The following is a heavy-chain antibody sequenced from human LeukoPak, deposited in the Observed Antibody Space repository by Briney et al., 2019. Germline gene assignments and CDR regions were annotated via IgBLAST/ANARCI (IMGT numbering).Heavy chain of an antibody. V-gene: IGHV3-74*01. CDR3: ARDLNPYYYDSSGYYLYY. CDR1: GFTFSSYW. Sequence: PGGSLRLSCAASGFTFSSYWMHWVRQAPGKGLVGVSRINSDGSSTSYADSVKGRFTISRDNAKNTLYLQMNSLRAEDTAVYYCARDLNPYYYDSSGYYLYYWGQGTLVTVSS. D-gene: IGHD3-22*01. J-gene: IGHJ4*02. CDR2: INSDGSST.